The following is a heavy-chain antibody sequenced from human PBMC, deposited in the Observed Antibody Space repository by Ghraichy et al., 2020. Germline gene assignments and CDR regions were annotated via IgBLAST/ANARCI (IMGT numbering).Heavy chain of an antibody. Sequence: SETLSLTCTVSGGSISSYYWSWIRQPPGKGLEWIGYIYYSGSTNYNPSLKSRVTISVDTSKNQFSLKLSSVTAADTAVYYCARDGAGVDYWGQGTLVTVSS. D-gene: IGHD1-26*01. CDR2: IYYSGST. J-gene: IGHJ4*02. CDR1: GGSISSYY. CDR3: ARDGAGVDY. V-gene: IGHV4-59*01.